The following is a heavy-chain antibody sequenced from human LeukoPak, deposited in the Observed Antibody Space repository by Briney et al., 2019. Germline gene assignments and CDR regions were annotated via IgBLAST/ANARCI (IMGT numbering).Heavy chain of an antibody. CDR1: GYTFTSYG. Sequence: ASVKVSCKASGYTFTSYGISWVRQAPGQGLEWMGWISAYNGNTNYAQKLQGRVTMTTDTSTSTAYMELRSLRSDDTAVYYCARGLSAYYDSSGYLYWGQGTLVTVSS. V-gene: IGHV1-18*01. CDR3: ARGLSAYYDSSGYLY. CDR2: ISAYNGNT. D-gene: IGHD3-22*01. J-gene: IGHJ4*02.